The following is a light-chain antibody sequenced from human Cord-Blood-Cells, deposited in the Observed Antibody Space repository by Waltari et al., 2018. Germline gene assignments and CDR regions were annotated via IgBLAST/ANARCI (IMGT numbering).Light chain of an antibody. Sequence: IQMNQSPSSMSASAGDRVTITCRASQGIRNDLVWYQQKPGKAPKLLIYAASSLQSGVPSRFSGSGSGTDITLTISSLQPEDFATYYCLQDYNSPYSFGQGTKLEIK. CDR2: AAS. CDR1: QGIRND. CDR3: LQDYNSPYS. V-gene: IGKV1-6*01. J-gene: IGKJ2*01.